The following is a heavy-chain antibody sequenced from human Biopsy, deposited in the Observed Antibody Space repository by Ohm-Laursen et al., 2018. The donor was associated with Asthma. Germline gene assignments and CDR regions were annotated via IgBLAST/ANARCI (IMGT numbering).Heavy chain of an antibody. CDR3: ARAPIPAYSDSSGFDL. J-gene: IGHJ4*02. CDR1: GYTFIGYH. CDR2: INPFGGSS. Sequence: SVKVSCKASGYTFIGYHIHWVRQAPGQGLEWMGRINPFGGSSNFAQKFQGRLTMTRDTSTRTVYMELSSLRSEDTAVYFCARAPIPAYSDSSGFDLWGQGTLVTVSS. D-gene: IGHD3-22*01. V-gene: IGHV1-46*01.